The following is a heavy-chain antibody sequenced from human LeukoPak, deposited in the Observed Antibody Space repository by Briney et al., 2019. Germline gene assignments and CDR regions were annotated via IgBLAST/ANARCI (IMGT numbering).Heavy chain of an antibody. V-gene: IGHV3-53*01. CDR2: IYSGGST. Sequence: AGGSLRLSCAASGFTFSSYAMSWVRQAPGKGLEWVSVIYSGGSTYYADSVKGRFTISRDNSKNTLYLQMNSLRAEDTAVYYCATPLWGSSGWYYWGQGTLVTVSS. CDR3: ATPLWGSSGWYY. J-gene: IGHJ4*02. CDR1: GFTFSSYA. D-gene: IGHD6-19*01.